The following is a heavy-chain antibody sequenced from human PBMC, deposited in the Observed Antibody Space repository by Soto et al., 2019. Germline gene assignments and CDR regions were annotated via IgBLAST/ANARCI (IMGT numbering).Heavy chain of an antibody. Sequence: GESLKISCKVSGYTLTELSMHWVRQAPGKGLEWMGGFDPEDGETIYAQKFQGRVTMTEDTSTDTAYMELSSLRSEDTAVYYCATSLSDNGVRDYYYYYMDVWGKGTTVTVSS. CDR3: ATSLSDNGVRDYYYYYMDV. CDR1: GYTLTELS. CDR2: FDPEDGET. J-gene: IGHJ6*03. V-gene: IGHV1-24*01. D-gene: IGHD1-1*01.